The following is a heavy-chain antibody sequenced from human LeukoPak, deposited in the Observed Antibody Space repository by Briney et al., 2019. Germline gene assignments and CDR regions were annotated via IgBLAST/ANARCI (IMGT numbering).Heavy chain of an antibody. CDR2: IIPIFGTA. J-gene: IGHJ4*02. CDR3: ARPAWYYDILTGYYSLDY. CDR1: GGTFSSYA. V-gene: IGHV1-69*13. D-gene: IGHD3-9*01. Sequence: SVKVSCKASGGTFSSYAISWVRQAPGQGLEWMGGIIPIFGTANYAQKFQGRVTITADESTSIAYMELSSLRSEDTAVYYCARPAWYYDILTGYYSLDYWGQGTLVTVSS.